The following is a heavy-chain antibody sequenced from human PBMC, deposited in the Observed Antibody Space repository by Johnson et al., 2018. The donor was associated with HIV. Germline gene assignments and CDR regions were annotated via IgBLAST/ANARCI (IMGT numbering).Heavy chain of an antibody. J-gene: IGHJ3*02. CDR1: GFTFSNAW. CDR3: ARGFDAFDI. Sequence: VQLVESGGGLVKPGGSLRLSCAASGFTFSNAWMSWVRQAPGKGLEWVGRIKSKANSYATAYAASVKGRFTISRDDSKNTAYLQMNSLRAEDTAVYYCARGFDAFDIWGQGTMVTVSS. V-gene: IGHV3-73*01. CDR2: IKSKANSYAT.